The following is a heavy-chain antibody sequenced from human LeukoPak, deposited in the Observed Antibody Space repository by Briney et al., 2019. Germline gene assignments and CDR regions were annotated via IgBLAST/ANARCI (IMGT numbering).Heavy chain of an antibody. D-gene: IGHD2-15*01. J-gene: IGHJ3*02. CDR3: AASGGSASRAFDI. CDR2: IRYDGSNK. CDR1: GFTFSSYG. V-gene: IGHV3-30*02. Sequence: GGSLRLSCAASGFTFSSYGMHWVRQAPGKGLEWVAFIRYDGSNKYYADSVKGRFTISRDNSKNTLYLQMNSLRAEDTALYYCAASGGSASRAFDIWGQGTMVTVSS.